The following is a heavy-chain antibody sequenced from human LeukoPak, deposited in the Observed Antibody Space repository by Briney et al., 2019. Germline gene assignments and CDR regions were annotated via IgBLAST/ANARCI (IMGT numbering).Heavy chain of an antibody. J-gene: IGHJ6*03. CDR3: ARVGPWVTPDYYYYYMDV. CDR1: AFTFSSYS. D-gene: IGHD5-18*01. CDR2: ISSSGSYI. V-gene: IGHV3-21*01. Sequence: GGSLRLSCAASAFTFSSYSMNWVRQAPGKGLEWVSSISSSGSYIYYADSVKGRFTISRDNAKNSLYLQMSSMRAEDTAVYYCARVGPWVTPDYYYYYMDVWGKGTTVTVSS.